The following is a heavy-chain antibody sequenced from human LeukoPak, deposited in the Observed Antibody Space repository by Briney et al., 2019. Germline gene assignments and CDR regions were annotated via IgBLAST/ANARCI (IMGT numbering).Heavy chain of an antibody. V-gene: IGHV3-23*01. CDR1: GFTFSSYA. D-gene: IGHD3-22*01. Sequence: GGSLRLSCAASGFTFSSYAMSWVRQAPGKGLEWVSAISASGGSTYYADSVKGRFTISRDNSKNTLYLQMNSLRAEDTAVYYCARELDSSGRTDAFDIWGQGTMVTVSS. CDR3: ARELDSSGRTDAFDI. CDR2: ISASGGST. J-gene: IGHJ3*02.